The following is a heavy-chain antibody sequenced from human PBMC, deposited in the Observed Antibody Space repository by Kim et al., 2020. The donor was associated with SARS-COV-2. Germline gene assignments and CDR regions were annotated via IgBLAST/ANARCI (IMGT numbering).Heavy chain of an antibody. D-gene: IGHD3-22*01. CDR1: GGTFSSYA. J-gene: IGHJ5*02. CDR3: ARGAYYYVSSGLYNWFDP. V-gene: IGHV1-69*13. CDR2: IIPIFGTA. Sequence: SVKVSCKASGGTFSSYAISWVRQAPGQGLEWMGWIIPIFGTANYAQKFQGRVTITADESTSTAYMELSSLRSEDTAVYYCARGAYYYVSSGLYNWFDPWGQGTLVTVSS.